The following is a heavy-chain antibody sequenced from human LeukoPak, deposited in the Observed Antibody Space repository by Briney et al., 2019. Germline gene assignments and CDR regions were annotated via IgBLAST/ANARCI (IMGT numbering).Heavy chain of an antibody. J-gene: IGHJ5*02. D-gene: IGHD6-19*01. CDR1: GYSISSGYF. CDR3: ARQWLASNWFDP. CDR2: IYNSGST. Sequence: KPSETLSLTCTVSGYSISSGYFWGWIRQPPGKGLEWIGTIYNSGSTYYNASLESRVTISVDTSKNQFSLKLSSVTAADTAVYYCARQWLASNWFDPWGQGTLVTVSS. V-gene: IGHV4-38-2*02.